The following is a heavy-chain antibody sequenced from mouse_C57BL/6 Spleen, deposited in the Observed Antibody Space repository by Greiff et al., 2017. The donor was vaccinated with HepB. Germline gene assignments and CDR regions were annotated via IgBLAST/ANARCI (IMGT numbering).Heavy chain of an antibody. V-gene: IGHV1-64*01. CDR3: ARYGSSYEGAGY. CDR2: IHPNSGST. D-gene: IGHD1-1*01. J-gene: IGHJ2*01. CDR1: GYTFTSYW. Sequence: QVQLQQPGAELVKPGASVKLSCKASGYTFTSYWMHWVKQRPGQGLEWIGMIHPNSGSTNYNEKFKSKATLTVDKSSSTAYMQLSSLTSEDSAVYYCARYGSSYEGAGYWGQGTTLTVSS.